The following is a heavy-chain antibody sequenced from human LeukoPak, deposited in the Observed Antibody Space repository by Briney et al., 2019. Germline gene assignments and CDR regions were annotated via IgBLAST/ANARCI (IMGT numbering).Heavy chain of an antibody. J-gene: IGHJ4*02. D-gene: IGHD3-22*01. CDR2: INHSGST. Sequence: SETLSLTCAVYGGSFSGYYWSWIRQPPGKGLEWIGEINHSGSTNYNPSLKSRVTISVDTSKNQFSLKLSSVTAADTAVYYCARSKLKDSSGYYYPQFDYWGQGTLVTVSS. CDR3: ARSKLKDSSGYYYPQFDY. V-gene: IGHV4-34*01. CDR1: GGSFSGYY.